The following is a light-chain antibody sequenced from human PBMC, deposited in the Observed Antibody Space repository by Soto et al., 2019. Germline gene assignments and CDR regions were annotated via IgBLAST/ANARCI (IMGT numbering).Light chain of an antibody. V-gene: IGKV1-5*03. CDR1: QRISTH. CDR3: QQYLTTWT. J-gene: IGKJ1*01. Sequence: DIQMTQSPSSLSASVGDRVTITCRTSQRISTHLNWYHQKPVKAPNLLIYEASSLQTGVPSRFSGSGSGTEFTLTISSLQPDDFATYYCQQYLTTWTFGQGTEVDIK. CDR2: EAS.